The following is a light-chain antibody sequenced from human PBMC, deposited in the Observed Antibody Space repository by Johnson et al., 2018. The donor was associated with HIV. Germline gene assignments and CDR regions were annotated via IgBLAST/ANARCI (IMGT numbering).Light chain of an antibody. CDR2: ENN. J-gene: IGLJ1*01. CDR1: SSDMGNYA. Sequence: QSVLTQPPSVSAAPGQKVTISCSGSSSDMGNYAVSWYQQLPGTAPKLLIYENNKRPSGIPDRFSGSKSGTSATLGITGLQTGDEADYYCGTWDSSLSGVFGTGTKVTVL. CDR3: GTWDSSLSGV. V-gene: IGLV1-51*02.